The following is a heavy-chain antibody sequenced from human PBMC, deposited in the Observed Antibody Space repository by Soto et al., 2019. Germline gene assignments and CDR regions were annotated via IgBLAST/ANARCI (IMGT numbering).Heavy chain of an antibody. V-gene: IGHV3-7*05. CDR2: IKQDGGEK. Sequence: EVQLVESGGGLVQPGGSLRLSCAASGFTFSGYWMSWVRQAPGKGLEWVANIKQDGGEKFYVDSVKGRFTISRDNARNSRSLQMNSLRAEDTAVYYSATVASIAAFYWGQGTLVTVSS. D-gene: IGHD6-6*01. J-gene: IGHJ4*02. CDR1: GFTFSGYW. CDR3: ATVASIAAFY.